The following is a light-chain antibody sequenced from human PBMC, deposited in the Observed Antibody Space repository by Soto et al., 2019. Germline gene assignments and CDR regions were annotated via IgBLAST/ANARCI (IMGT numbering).Light chain of an antibody. CDR2: EVT. J-gene: IGLJ3*02. Sequence: QSVLTQPPSASGSPGQSVTIPCTGTSSDVGGYNYVSWYQHYADKVPKLMIYEVTKRPSGVPDRFSGSKSGNTASLTVSGLQAEDEAEYYCSSYAGNIWVFGGGTQLTVL. CDR3: SSYAGNIWV. CDR1: SSDVGGYNY. V-gene: IGLV2-8*01.